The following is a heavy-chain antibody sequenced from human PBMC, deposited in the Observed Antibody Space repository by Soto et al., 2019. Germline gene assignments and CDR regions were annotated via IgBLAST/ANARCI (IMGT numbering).Heavy chain of an antibody. CDR3: ARDADIGY. J-gene: IGHJ4*02. Sequence: SQTLSLTCAISGDSVSSNSAGWNWLRQSPSRGLEWLGRTFYRSRWYIEYGVSVKSRITINPDTSRNQISLQLNSLTPEGSPIYYCARDADIGYWGRGTQVTVS. D-gene: IGHD2-15*01. CDR2: TFYRSRWYI. CDR1: GDSVSSNSAG. V-gene: IGHV6-1*01.